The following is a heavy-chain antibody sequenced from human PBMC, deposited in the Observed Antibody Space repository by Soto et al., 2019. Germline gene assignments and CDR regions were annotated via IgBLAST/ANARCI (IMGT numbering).Heavy chain of an antibody. CDR2: IYWDDDK. CDR3: AHRVLRTVFGLVTTTAIYFDF. V-gene: IGHV2-5*02. D-gene: IGHD3-3*01. CDR1: GFSLTTSGVG. Sequence: QITLNESGPTVVRPTETLTLTCRFSGFSLTTSGVGVGWIRQSPGKAPEWLALIYWDDDKRYSASLKSRRTITKDTSKSQVVLTVSDLDPTDTATYYCAHRVLRTVFGLVTTTAIYFDFWGQGTPVAVSS. J-gene: IGHJ4*02.